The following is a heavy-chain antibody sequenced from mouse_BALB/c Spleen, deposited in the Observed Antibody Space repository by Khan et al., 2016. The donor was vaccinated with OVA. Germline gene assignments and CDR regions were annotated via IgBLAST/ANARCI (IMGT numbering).Heavy chain of an antibody. D-gene: IGHD1-1*01. V-gene: IGHV3-2*02. J-gene: IGHJ2*01. CDR3: ARVYGGNFDN. CDR1: GYSITSDYA. CDR2: ISYSGNT. Sequence: EVELVESGPGLVKPSQSLSLTCTVTGYSITSDYAWNWIRQFPGNKLEWMGYISYSGNTKYNPSLKSRISITRDTSENQFFLQLNSVTIEDTATYYCARVYGGNFDNGGKGTTLTVSS.